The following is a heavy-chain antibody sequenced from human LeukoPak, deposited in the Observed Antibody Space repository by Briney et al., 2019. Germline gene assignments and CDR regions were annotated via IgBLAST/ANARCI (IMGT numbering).Heavy chain of an antibody. V-gene: IGHV3-53*01. CDR1: GFTVSSNY. J-gene: IGHJ6*02. CDR2: IYSGGST. Sequence: GGSLRLSCAASGFTVSSNYMSWVRQAPGKGLEWVSVIYSGGSTYYADSVKGQFTISRDNSKNTLYLQMNSLRAEDTAVYYCARDKERDDSSGYYYYYGMDVWGQGTTVTVSS. D-gene: IGHD3-22*01. CDR3: ARDKERDDSSGYYYYYGMDV.